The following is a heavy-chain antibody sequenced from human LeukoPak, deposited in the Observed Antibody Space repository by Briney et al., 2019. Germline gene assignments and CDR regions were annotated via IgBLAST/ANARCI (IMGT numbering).Heavy chain of an antibody. V-gene: IGHV3-64D*06. D-gene: IGHD3-22*01. Sequence: LTGGSLRLSCAGSGFTFSSYAMHWVRQAPGKGLEYVSAISSNGGSTYYADSVKGRFTISRDNSKNTLYLQMSSLRAEDTAVYYCVKALTYYYDSSGYLYWGQGTLVTVSS. CDR3: VKALTYYYDSSGYLY. CDR2: ISSNGGST. CDR1: GFTFSSYA. J-gene: IGHJ4*02.